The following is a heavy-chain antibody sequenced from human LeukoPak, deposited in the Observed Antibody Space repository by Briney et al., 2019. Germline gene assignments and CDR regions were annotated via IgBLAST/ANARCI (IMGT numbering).Heavy chain of an antibody. J-gene: IGHJ4*02. CDR2: ISYDGSNE. CDR3: ARETDGLDY. D-gene: IGHD5-24*01. CDR1: GFTFSSYG. V-gene: IGHV3-30*03. Sequence: GGSLRLSCAASGFTFSSYGMHWVRQAPGKGLEWVALISYDGSNEYYADSVKGRFTISRDNSKNTLYLQMNSLRPEDTAMYYCARETDGLDYWGQGTLVTVSS.